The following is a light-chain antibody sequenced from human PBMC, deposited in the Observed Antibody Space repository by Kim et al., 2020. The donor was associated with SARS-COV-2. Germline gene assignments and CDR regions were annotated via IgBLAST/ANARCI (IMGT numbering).Light chain of an antibody. Sequence: QFALTQPASVSGSPGQSITISCTGTNSDVGAYNLVSWYQQHPGKAPKLMIYDVSERPSGISDRFSGSKSGNTASLTISGLQAEDEGDYFCSSYTSRSTLAFGGGTQLTVL. CDR3: SSYTSRSTLA. J-gene: IGLJ3*02. V-gene: IGLV2-14*02. CDR1: NSDVGAYNL. CDR2: DVS.